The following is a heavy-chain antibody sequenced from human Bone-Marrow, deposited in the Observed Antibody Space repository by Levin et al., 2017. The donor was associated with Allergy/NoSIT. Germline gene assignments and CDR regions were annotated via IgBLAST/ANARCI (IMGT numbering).Heavy chain of an antibody. CDR3: ARTRPLPPDDHYGMDV. CDR2: IYYNGST. Sequence: SETLSLTCSVSGDSITGYHWSWIRQPPGKGLEWIGYIYYNGSTYYNPSLKSRVTISLDTSKTQFSLKLTSVTAADTAVFYGARTRPLPPDDHYGMDVWGQGTTVTVSS. J-gene: IGHJ6*02. CDR1: GDSITGYH. D-gene: IGHD3-3*01. V-gene: IGHV4-59*01.